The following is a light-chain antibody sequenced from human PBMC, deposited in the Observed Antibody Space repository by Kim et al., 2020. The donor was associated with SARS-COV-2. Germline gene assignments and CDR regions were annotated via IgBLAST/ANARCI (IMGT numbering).Light chain of an antibody. V-gene: IGLV3-1*01. CDR2: QDS. J-gene: IGLJ2*01. Sequence: SYELTQPPSVSVSPGHTASITCSGDKLGDKYACWYQQKPGQSPVLVIYQDSKRPSGIPERFSGSNSGNTATLTISGTQAMDEADYYCQAWDSSRGVFGGGTQLTVL. CDR3: QAWDSSRGV. CDR1: KLGDKY.